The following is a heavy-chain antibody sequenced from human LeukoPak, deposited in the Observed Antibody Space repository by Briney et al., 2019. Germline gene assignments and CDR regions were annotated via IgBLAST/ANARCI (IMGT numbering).Heavy chain of an antibody. J-gene: IGHJ4*02. D-gene: IGHD5-12*01. V-gene: IGHV3-23*01. CDR3: AKDPPAIYSGYDGGFV. CDR1: GFTFSFYA. CDR2: VSGSGGGT. Sequence: PGGSLRLSCAASGFTFSFYAMSWIRQAPGKGLEWVSAVSGSGGGTYYADSVKGRFSISRDNSKNTLHLQMNSLTAEDTAVYYCAKDPPAIYSGYDGGFVWGQGTLVTVSS.